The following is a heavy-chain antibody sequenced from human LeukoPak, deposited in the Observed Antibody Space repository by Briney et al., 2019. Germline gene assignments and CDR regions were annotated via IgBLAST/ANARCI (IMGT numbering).Heavy chain of an antibody. D-gene: IGHD6-13*01. V-gene: IGHV4-38-2*02. CDR1: GYSITSGYY. CDR3: ARLGSTWTFNY. Sequence: SSETLSLTCNVSGYSITSGYYWGWIRQSPGKGLEWIGSIYHSGRIYHNPSLKSRVIISVGTSKNQFFLKMSSVTAADTAVYYCARLGSTWTFNYWGQGTLVTVSS. J-gene: IGHJ4*02. CDR2: IYHSGRI.